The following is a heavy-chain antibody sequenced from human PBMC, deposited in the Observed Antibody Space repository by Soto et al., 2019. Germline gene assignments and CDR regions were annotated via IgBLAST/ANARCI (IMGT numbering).Heavy chain of an antibody. CDR1: GFTFSNAW. Sequence: GGSLRLSCAASGFTFSNAWMSWVRQAPGKGLEWVGRIKSKTDGGTTDYAAPVKGRFTISRDDSKNTLYLQMNSLKTEDTAVYYCTTRTLYCSSTSCSYYFDYWGQGTLVTVSS. V-gene: IGHV3-15*01. D-gene: IGHD2-2*01. CDR3: TTRTLYCSSTSCSYYFDY. CDR2: IKSKTDGGTT. J-gene: IGHJ4*02.